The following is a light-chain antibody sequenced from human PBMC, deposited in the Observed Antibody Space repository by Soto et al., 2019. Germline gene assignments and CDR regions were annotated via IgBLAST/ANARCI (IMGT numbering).Light chain of an antibody. CDR2: EVS. J-gene: IGLJ1*01. Sequence: SVLTQPASVSGSPGQSITISCTGTSSGVGGYNYVSWHQQHPGKAPKLMIYEVSNRPSGVSNRFSGSKSGNTASLTISGLQSEDEADYYCDSYTSSRAYVFGIGTKVTVL. CDR1: SSGVGGYNY. V-gene: IGLV2-14*01. CDR3: DSYTSSRAYV.